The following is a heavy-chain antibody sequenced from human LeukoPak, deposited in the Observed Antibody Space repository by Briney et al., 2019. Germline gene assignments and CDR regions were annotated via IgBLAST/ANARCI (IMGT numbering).Heavy chain of an antibody. CDR1: GYAFTSYG. CDR3: ARGGYYYDSSGYLNYFDY. V-gene: IGHV1-18*01. CDR2: ISAYNGNT. J-gene: IGHJ4*02. Sequence: GASVKVSCKASGYAFTSYGINWVRQAPGQGLEWMGWISAYNGNTNYAQKLQGRVTMTTDTSTSTAYMELRSLRSDDTAVYYCARGGYYYDSSGYLNYFDYWGQGTLVTVPS. D-gene: IGHD3-22*01.